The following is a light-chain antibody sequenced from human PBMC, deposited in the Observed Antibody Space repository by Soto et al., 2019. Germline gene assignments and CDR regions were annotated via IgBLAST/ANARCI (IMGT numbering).Light chain of an antibody. CDR3: CSYARGSTYV. CDR1: SSDVGNYNL. V-gene: IGLV2-23*01. CDR2: EGS. Sequence: QSALTQPASVSGSPGQSITISCTGTSSDVGNYNLVSWYQQHPGKAPKLMIYEGSKRPSGVSNRFSGSKSDNTASLTISGLQAEDEAHYYCCSYARGSTYVFGTGTKGTVL. J-gene: IGLJ1*01.